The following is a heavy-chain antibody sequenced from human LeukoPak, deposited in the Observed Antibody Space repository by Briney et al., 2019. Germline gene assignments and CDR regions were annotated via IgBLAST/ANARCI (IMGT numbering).Heavy chain of an antibody. CDR3: AGNMITFGGVIVRTDDAFDV. J-gene: IGHJ3*01. D-gene: IGHD3-16*02. Sequence: ASVKVSCKASGYTFTSYYMHWVRQAPGQGLEWMGWINPNSGGTNYAQKFQGRVTMTRDTSISTAYMELSRLRSDDTAVYYCAGNMITFGGVIVRTDDAFDVWGQGTMVTVSS. V-gene: IGHV1-2*02. CDR2: INPNSGGT. CDR1: GYTFTSYY.